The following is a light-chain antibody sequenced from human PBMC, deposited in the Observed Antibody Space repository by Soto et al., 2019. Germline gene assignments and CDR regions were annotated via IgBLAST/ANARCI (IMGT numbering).Light chain of an antibody. Sequence: EIVLTQSPGTLSLSPGERATLSSRASQSVYSSHLAWYRQKPGQVPRLLIYDASSRATGIPDRFSGSGSGTDFTLTISRLELEDFAVYYCQQYHSAPFTFGPGTKVDIK. CDR2: DAS. CDR1: QSVYSSH. J-gene: IGKJ3*01. V-gene: IGKV3-20*01. CDR3: QQYHSAPFT.